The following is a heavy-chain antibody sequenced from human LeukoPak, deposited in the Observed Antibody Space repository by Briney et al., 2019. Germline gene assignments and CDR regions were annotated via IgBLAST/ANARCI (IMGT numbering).Heavy chain of an antibody. D-gene: IGHD5-12*01. CDR1: GFTVSSNY. V-gene: IGHV3-66*01. Sequence: GGSLRLSCAASGFTVSSNYMSWVRQAPGKGLEWVSVIYSGGSTYYADSVKGRFTISRDNSKNTLYLQMNSLRAEDTAVYYCARVQGETLPTNAFDIWGQGTMVTVSS. CDR3: ARVQGETLPTNAFDI. J-gene: IGHJ3*02. CDR2: IYSGGST.